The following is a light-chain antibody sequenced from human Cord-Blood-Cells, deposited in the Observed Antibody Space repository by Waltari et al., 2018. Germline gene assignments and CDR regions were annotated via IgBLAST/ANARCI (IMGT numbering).Light chain of an antibody. CDR1: QGISSW. Sequence: TQMTPSPSSASASVRNRVTITRRASQGISSWLAWYQQNPGKAPKLLIYAASSLQSGVPSRFSGSGSGTDFTLTISSLQPEDFATYYCQQANSFPFTFGPGTKVDIK. CDR3: QQANSFPFT. CDR2: AAS. J-gene: IGKJ3*01. V-gene: IGKV1-12*01.